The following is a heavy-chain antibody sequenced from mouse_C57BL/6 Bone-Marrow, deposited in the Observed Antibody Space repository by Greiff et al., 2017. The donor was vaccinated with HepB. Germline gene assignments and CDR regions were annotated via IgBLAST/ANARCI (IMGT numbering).Heavy chain of an antibody. D-gene: IGHD2-4*01. Sequence: DVHLVESGGGLVQPGGSMKLSCVASGFTFSNYWMNWVRQSPEKGLEWVAQIRLKSDNYATHYAESVKGRFTISRDDSKSSVYLQMNNLRAEDTGIYYCTAIYYDYGTWFAYWGQGTLVTVSA. V-gene: IGHV6-3*01. CDR1: GFTFSNYW. CDR2: IRLKSDNYAT. J-gene: IGHJ3*01. CDR3: TAIYYDYGTWFAY.